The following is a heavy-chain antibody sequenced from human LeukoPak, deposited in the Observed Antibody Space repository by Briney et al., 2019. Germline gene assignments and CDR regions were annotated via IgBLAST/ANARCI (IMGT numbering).Heavy chain of an antibody. CDR1: GFTFSSYA. V-gene: IGHV3-30-3*01. J-gene: IGHJ4*02. Sequence: PGGSLRLSCAASGFTFSSYAMHWVRQAPGKGLEWVAVISYDGSNKYYADSVKGRFTISRDNSKNTLYLQMNSLRAEDTAMYYCAKPSCGSECFYQNVHWGQGTLVTVSS. D-gene: IGHD2-21*01. CDR2: ISYDGSNK. CDR3: AKPSCGSECFYQNVH.